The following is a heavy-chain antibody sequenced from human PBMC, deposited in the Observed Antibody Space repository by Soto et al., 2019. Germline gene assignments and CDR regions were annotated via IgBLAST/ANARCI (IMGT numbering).Heavy chain of an antibody. Sequence: SGPTLVNPTQTLTLTCTFSGFSLSTSGVGVGWIRQPPGKALEWLALIYWDDDKRYSPSLKSRPTITKDTSKNQVVLTMNNMDPVDTATYYCAHIWIGSGWYAGPRFDYWGQGTLVTVSS. J-gene: IGHJ4*02. CDR3: AHIWIGSGWYAGPRFDY. CDR2: IYWDDDK. V-gene: IGHV2-5*02. D-gene: IGHD6-19*01. CDR1: GFSLSTSGVG.